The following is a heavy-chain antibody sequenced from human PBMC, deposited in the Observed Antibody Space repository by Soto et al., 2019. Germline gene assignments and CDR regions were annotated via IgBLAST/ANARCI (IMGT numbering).Heavy chain of an antibody. CDR2: IDGSSGSI. CDR3: ARAAKISSGWPLFDY. J-gene: IGHJ4*02. V-gene: IGHV3-48*02. CDR1: GFTFSSYA. D-gene: IGHD6-19*01. Sequence: GGSLRLSCSASGFTFSSYAMNWVRQAPGKGLEWVSYIDGSSGSIYQADSVKGRFTISRDNAKDSLYLQMNSLRDDDTAVYYCARAAKISSGWPLFDYWGQGTLVTVSS.